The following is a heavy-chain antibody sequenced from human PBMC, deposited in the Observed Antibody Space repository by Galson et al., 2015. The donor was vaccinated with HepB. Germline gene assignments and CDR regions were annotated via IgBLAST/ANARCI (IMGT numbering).Heavy chain of an antibody. Sequence: SLRLSCAASGFSVSSNYMSWVRQAPGKGLEWVSFIYSADSTYYADSVKGRFTISRDNSRNTLHLQMNSLRAEDTAVYYCLGYCSGVSCDRDGVDYWGQGTLVTVSS. CDR1: GFSVSSNY. J-gene: IGHJ4*02. CDR2: IYSADST. CDR3: LGYCSGVSCDRDGVDY. D-gene: IGHD2-15*01. V-gene: IGHV3-66*01.